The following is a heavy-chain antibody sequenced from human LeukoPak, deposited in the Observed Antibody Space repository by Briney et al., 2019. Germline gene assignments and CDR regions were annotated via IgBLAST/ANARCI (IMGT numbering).Heavy chain of an antibody. Sequence: SETLSLTCTVSGGSISSYYWSWIRQPPGKGLEWIGYIYYSGSTNYNPSLKSRVTISVDTSKNQFSLKLSSVTAADTAVYYCAGSSPQYYYYYGMDVGAKGTTVPVSS. CDR1: GGSISSYY. CDR3: AGSSPQYYYYYGMDV. CDR2: IYYSGST. J-gene: IGHJ6*04. V-gene: IGHV4-59*08.